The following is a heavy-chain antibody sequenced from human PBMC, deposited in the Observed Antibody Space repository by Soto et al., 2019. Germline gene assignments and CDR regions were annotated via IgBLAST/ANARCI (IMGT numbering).Heavy chain of an antibody. CDR2: INHSGST. D-gene: IGHD3-22*01. J-gene: IGHJ4*02. CDR3: ARGVFGGFYCDSSGYLYRPYYFDY. Sequence: SETLSLTCAVYGGSFSGYYWSWIRQPPGKGLEWIGEINHSGSTNYNPSLKSRVTISVDTSKNQFSLKLSSVTAADTAVYYCARGVFGGFYCDSSGYLYRPYYFDYWGQGTLVTVSS. V-gene: IGHV4-34*01. CDR1: GGSFSGYY.